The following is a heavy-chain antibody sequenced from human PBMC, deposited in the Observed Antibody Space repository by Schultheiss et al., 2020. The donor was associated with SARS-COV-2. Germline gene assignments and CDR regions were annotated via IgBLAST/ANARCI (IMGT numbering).Heavy chain of an antibody. CDR2: ISYDGRND. V-gene: IGHV3-33*05. CDR1: GFTFSSYG. CDR3: ARDEMVQGVIHYYYYGMDV. J-gene: IGHJ6*02. Sequence: GGSLRLSCAASGFTFSSYGMHWVRQAPGKGLEWVAVISYDGRNDYYADSIKGRFTISRDNSKNTLYLQMNSLRAEDTAVYYCARDEMVQGVIHYYYYGMDVWGQGTTVTVSS. D-gene: IGHD3-10*01.